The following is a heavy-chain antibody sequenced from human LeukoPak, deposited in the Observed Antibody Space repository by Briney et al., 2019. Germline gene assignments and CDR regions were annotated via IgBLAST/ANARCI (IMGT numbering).Heavy chain of an antibody. Sequence: ASVKVSCKVSGYTLTELSMHWVRQAPGKGLEWMGGFDPEDGETIYAQKFQGRVTMTEDTSTDTAYMELSSLRSEDTAVYYCATGEREATATDYWGQGTLVTVSS. D-gene: IGHD4-11*01. J-gene: IGHJ4*02. CDR1: GYTLTELS. CDR3: ATGEREATATDY. V-gene: IGHV1-24*01. CDR2: FDPEDGET.